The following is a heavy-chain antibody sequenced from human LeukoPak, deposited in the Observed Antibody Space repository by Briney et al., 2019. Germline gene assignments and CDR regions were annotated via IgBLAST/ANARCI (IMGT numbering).Heavy chain of an antibody. CDR3: ARPNGDYYNWFDP. Sequence: ASVMLSCKASGYTFTGHYIHWVRQAPGQGLEWMGWINPKSGDTNYAQKFQDRVTLTRDTSISTAYMGLTDLRSDDTAVYYCARPNGDYYNWFDPWGQGTLVTVSS. J-gene: IGHJ5*02. CDR2: INPKSGDT. CDR1: GYTFTGHY. V-gene: IGHV1-2*02. D-gene: IGHD4-17*01.